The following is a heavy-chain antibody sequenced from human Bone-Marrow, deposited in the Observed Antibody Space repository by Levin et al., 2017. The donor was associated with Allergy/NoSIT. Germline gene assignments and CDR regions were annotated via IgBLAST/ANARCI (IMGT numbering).Heavy chain of an antibody. Sequence: KISCKASGGTFSSYAISWVRQAPGQGLEWMGGIIPIFGTANYAQKFQGRVTITADESTSTAYMELSSLRSEDTAVYYCARDRIVVVVAAIFFYYGMDVWGQGTTVTVSS. D-gene: IGHD2-15*01. J-gene: IGHJ6*02. CDR2: IIPIFGTA. CDR1: GGTFSSYA. V-gene: IGHV1-69*01. CDR3: ARDRIVVVVAAIFFYYGMDV.